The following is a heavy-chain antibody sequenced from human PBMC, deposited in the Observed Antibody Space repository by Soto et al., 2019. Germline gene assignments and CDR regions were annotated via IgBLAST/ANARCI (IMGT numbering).Heavy chain of an antibody. V-gene: IGHV3-30-3*01. CDR2: ISHDGSHE. CDR3: ARNSVHRLVRGWLDP. J-gene: IGHJ5*02. D-gene: IGHD3-10*01. CDR1: GLSFSSSA. Sequence: QGQLLESGGGVVQPGRSLRLSCAASGLSFSSSAMHWVRQAPGKGLEWVAMISHDGSHEYYGDSVKGRFSVSRDNSHNILHLQMNSLRVADTSVYFCARNSVHRLVRGWLDPWGQGTLVTVSS.